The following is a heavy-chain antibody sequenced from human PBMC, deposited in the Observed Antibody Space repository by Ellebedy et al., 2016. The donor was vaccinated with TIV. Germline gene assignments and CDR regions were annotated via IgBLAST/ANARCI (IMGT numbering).Heavy chain of an antibody. D-gene: IGHD3-16*01. CDR2: IDRDGNEV. V-gene: IGHV3-7*03. Sequence: PGGSLRLSCAASGFIYNNYWMSWVRQIPGQGLEWVANIDRDGNEVHYVDSVKGRFTISRDNARNSLSLQMNSLRAEDTAIYYCSRDVLGGFFDYWGQGAPVIVSS. CDR3: SRDVLGGFFDY. J-gene: IGHJ4*02. CDR1: GFIYNNYW.